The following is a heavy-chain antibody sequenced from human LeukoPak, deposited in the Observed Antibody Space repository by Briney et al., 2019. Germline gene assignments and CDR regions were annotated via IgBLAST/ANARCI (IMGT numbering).Heavy chain of an antibody. V-gene: IGHV1-2*02. Sequence: ASVKVSCKASGYTFTGYYMHCVPQAPGQGLEWMGWINPNSGGTNYAQKFQGRVTMTRDTSISTAYMELSRLRSDDTAVYYCASQRSSYCSSTSCSLDYWGQGTLVTVSS. CDR2: INPNSGGT. CDR1: GYTFTGYY. J-gene: IGHJ4*02. CDR3: ASQRSSYCSSTSCSLDY. D-gene: IGHD2-2*01.